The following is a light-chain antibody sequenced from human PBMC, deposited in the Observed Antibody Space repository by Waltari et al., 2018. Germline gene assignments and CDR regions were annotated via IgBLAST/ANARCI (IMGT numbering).Light chain of an antibody. J-gene: IGKJ1*01. CDR3: QQYLSSPAT. Sequence: DIQMTQSPSTVSASVGDSVTISCQASQTIGAWLAWYQQKPGKAPKLLIFKTSSLESGVPPRFSGSGGGTEFSLTISSLQPDDFATYYCQQYLSSPATFGHGTKVEVK. CDR1: QTIGAW. V-gene: IGKV1-5*03. CDR2: KTS.